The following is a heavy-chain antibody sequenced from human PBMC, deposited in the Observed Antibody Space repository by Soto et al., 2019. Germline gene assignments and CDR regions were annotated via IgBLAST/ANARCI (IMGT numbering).Heavy chain of an antibody. D-gene: IGHD2-2*01. CDR1: GFTVSNNY. J-gene: IGHJ4*02. CDR3: ARDSALGYCSSSSCYVAY. Sequence: PGGSLRLSCAASGFTVSNNYMSWVPQAPGKGLEWVAVIWFDGTNKYYGDSVKGRFTISRDNSKNTLYLQMNSLRAEDTAVYYCARDSALGYCSSSSCYVAYWGQGTLVTVSS. V-gene: IGHV3-33*08. CDR2: IWFDGTNK.